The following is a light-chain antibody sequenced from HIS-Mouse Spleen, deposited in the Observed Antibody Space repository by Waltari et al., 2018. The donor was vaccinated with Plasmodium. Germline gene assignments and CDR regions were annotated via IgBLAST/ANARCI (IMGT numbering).Light chain of an antibody. Sequence: SYELTQPPSVSVSPGQTARITCSGDDLQKKYAYWYQQKSGQAPVLVIYEDSKRPSGIPEIFSGSSSGTMATLTISGAQVEDEADYYCYSTDSSGNHRVFGGGTKLTVL. V-gene: IGLV3-10*01. CDR3: YSTDSSGNHRV. CDR2: EDS. CDR1: DLQKKY. J-gene: IGLJ3*02.